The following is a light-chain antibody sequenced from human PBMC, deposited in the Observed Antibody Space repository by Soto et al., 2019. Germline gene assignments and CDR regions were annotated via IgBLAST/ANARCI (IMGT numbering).Light chain of an antibody. J-gene: IGLJ2*01. CDR1: SSNIGAGYD. CDR2: GNS. CDR3: QSYDSSLSGSR. V-gene: IGLV1-40*01. Sequence: QSVLTQPPSVSGAPGQRVTISCTGSSSNIGAGYDVHWYQQLPGTAPKLLIYGNSNRPSGVPDRFSGSKSGTSASLAITELQAEDAAEYYCQSYDSSLSGSRFGGGTKLTVL.